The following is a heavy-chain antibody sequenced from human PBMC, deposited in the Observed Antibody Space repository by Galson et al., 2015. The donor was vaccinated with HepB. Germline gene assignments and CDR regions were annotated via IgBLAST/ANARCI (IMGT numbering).Heavy chain of an antibody. CDR3: AREYYYSTGFLKYLYLDV. Sequence: CAISGDSVSSTTAAWTWIRQSPSRGLEWLGRTHYTSKWYHDYAPSVRSRITINADTTKNHFSLHLDSVSPEDTAIYYCAREYYYSTGFLKYLYLDVWGRGTLVTVSS. V-gene: IGHV6-1*01. CDR2: THYTSKWYH. D-gene: IGHD2-8*02. J-gene: IGHJ2*01. CDR1: GDSVSSTTAA.